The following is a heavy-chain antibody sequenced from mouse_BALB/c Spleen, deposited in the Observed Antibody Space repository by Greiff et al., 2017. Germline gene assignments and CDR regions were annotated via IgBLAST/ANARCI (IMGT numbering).Heavy chain of an antibody. Sequence: QVQLQQPGAELVMPGASVKMSCKASGYTFTDYWMHWVKQRPGQGLEWIGAIDTSDSYTSYNQKFKGKATLTVDESSSTAYMQLSSLTSEDSAVYYCARYDGSSYDYWGQGTTLTVSS. V-gene: IGHV1-69*01. CDR1: GYTFTDYW. D-gene: IGHD1-1*01. CDR3: ARYDGSSYDY. CDR2: IDTSDSYT. J-gene: IGHJ2*01.